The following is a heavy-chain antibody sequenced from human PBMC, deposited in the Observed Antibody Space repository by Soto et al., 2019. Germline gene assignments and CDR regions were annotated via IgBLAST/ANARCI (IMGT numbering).Heavy chain of an antibody. D-gene: IGHD3-22*01. CDR3: ARVGYSSTGTTLHFHGLDV. Sequence: ASVKVSCKTSGYDFTSHYIHWVRQAPGQRLESMGIIYPRGGSTIYAQKFQGKVTMTMDTSTHTLYMELSSLRSEDTAIYYCARVGYSSTGTTLHFHGLDVWGQGTTVTV. J-gene: IGHJ6*02. CDR1: GYDFTSHY. CDR2: IYPRGGST. V-gene: IGHV1-46*01.